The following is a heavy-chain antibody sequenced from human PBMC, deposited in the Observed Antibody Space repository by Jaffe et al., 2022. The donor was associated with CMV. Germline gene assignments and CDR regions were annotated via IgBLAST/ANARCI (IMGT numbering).Heavy chain of an antibody. Sequence: EVQLVESGGGLVQPGGSLRLSCAASGFTFSSYSMNWVRQAPGKGLEWVSYISSSSSTIYYADSVKGRFTISRDNAKNSLYLQMNSLRDEDTAVYYCATTTESRYCTNGVCYFPYYYYGMDVWGQGTTVTVSS. CDR1: GFTFSSYS. J-gene: IGHJ6*02. V-gene: IGHV3-48*02. D-gene: IGHD2-8*01. CDR2: ISSSSSTI. CDR3: ATTTESRYCTNGVCYFPYYYYGMDV.